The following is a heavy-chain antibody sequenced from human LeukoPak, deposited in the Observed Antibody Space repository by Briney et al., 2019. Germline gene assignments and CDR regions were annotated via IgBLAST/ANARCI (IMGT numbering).Heavy chain of an antibody. V-gene: IGHV4-38-2*01. CDR3: ARQEMGGIDY. J-gene: IGHJ4*02. CDR1: GYSISRGYY. D-gene: IGHD5-24*01. CDR2: IYHSVSA. Sequence: SETLSLTCAVSGYSISRGYYWGWIRQPPGKGVEGIGSIYHSVSAYYTPSLKSRVTISLDPSKNQFSLKLTSVTAADTAVYYCARQEMGGIDYWGQGTLVTVSS.